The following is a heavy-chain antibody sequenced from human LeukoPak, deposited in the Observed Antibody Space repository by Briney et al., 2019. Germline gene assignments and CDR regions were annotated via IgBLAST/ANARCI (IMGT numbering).Heavy chain of an antibody. V-gene: IGHV4-59*11. J-gene: IGHJ4*02. CDR3: ASAGNPLYFDV. CDR2: IYYTGSP. CDR1: GVSISSHY. Sequence: SETLSLTCTVSGVSISSHYWSWIRQSPGKRLEWIGNIYYTGSPTYNRSLKSRVAISIDTSKNQSSLTLNSVTAADAAVYYCASAGNPLYFDVWGQGPLITVS.